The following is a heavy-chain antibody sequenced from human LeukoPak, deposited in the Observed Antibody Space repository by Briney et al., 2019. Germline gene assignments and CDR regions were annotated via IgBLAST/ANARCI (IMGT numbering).Heavy chain of an antibody. V-gene: IGHV5-51*01. CDR1: GYSFTSYW. J-gene: IGHJ4*02. CDR2: IYPGDSDT. D-gene: IGHD6-19*01. Sequence: GESLKISCKGSGYSFTSYWIGWVRQMPGKGLEWMGTIYPGDSDTRYSPSFQGQVTISADKSISTAHLQWSSLKASDTAMYYCARLEGIAVAGFDYWGQGTLVTVSS. CDR3: ARLEGIAVAGFDY.